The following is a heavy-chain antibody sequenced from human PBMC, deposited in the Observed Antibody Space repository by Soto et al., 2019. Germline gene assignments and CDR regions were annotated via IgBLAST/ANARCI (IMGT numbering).Heavy chain of an antibody. V-gene: IGHV6-1*01. Sequence: QVQLQQSEPGLLKPSQTLSLTCAISGDSVSSSSVTWNWIRQSPSRGLEWLGRTYYRSKWYNDYAESVRSRITINPDTSKNQFSLHLNSVTPEDTAVYYCVRLKGNRWVDFWGQGTLVTVSS. CDR2: TYYRSKWYN. J-gene: IGHJ4*02. CDR3: VRLKGNRWVDF. CDR1: GDSVSSSSVT. D-gene: IGHD1-26*01.